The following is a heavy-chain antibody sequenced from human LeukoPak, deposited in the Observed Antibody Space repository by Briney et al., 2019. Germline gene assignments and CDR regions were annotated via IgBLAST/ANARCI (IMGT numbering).Heavy chain of an antibody. J-gene: IGHJ4*02. Sequence: GGSPRLSCAASGFTFSSYSMNWVRQAPGKGLEWVSSLSSSSSYIYYADSVKGRFTISRDNAKNSLYLQMNSLRAEDTAVYYCARGVRDFDYWGQGTLVTVSS. CDR1: GFTFSSYS. V-gene: IGHV3-21*01. CDR2: LSSSSSYI. D-gene: IGHD3-3*01. CDR3: ARGVRDFDY.